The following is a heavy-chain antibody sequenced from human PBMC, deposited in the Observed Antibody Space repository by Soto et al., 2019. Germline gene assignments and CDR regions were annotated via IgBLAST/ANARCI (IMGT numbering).Heavy chain of an antibody. Sequence: GGSLRLSCAPSGITVSSDWMHWVLQGPGKGLMWVARISGDGRFTDYADSVKGRFTISRDNAKNTVYLLMNSLRAEETAMYYCARLVVPSVFDIWGQGTQVTVSS. CDR2: ISGDGRFT. D-gene: IGHD2-15*01. CDR3: ARLVVPSVFDI. CDR1: GITVSSDW. V-gene: IGHV3-74*01. J-gene: IGHJ3*02.